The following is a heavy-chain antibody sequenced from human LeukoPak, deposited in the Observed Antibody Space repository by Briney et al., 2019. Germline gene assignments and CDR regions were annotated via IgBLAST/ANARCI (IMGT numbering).Heavy chain of an antibody. CDR1: GGSISSYY. V-gene: IGHV4-59*01. CDR2: IYFSGST. D-gene: IGHD3-10*01. CDR3: ARDWPYGSGSYPALGGGMDV. Sequence: KPSETLSLTCTVSGGSISSYYWSWIRQPPGKGLEWNGHIYFSGSTNYNPSLKSRVTISVDTSKNQFSLKLSSVTAADTAVYYCARDWPYGSGSYPALGGGMDVWGQGTTVTVSS. J-gene: IGHJ6*02.